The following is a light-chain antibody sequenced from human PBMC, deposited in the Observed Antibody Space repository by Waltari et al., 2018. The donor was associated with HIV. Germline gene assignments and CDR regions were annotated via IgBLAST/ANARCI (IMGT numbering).Light chain of an antibody. CDR1: NTY. J-gene: IGLJ2*01. CDR3: AAWADSMGMA. V-gene: IGLV1-51*02. CDR2: ENN. Sequence: QSVLTPPPSVSAAPGQMVTLSCSRSNTYVSWYQQFPGAAPKLLIHENNKRPSGIPDRFSGSKSGTSATLDITGLQTGDEAEYFCAAWADSMGMAFGGGTKLTVL.